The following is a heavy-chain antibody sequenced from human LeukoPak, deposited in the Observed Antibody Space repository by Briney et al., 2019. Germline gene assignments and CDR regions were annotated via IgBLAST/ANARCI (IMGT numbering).Heavy chain of an antibody. CDR2: IYANGGT. Sequence: PSETLSLTCTVSGGSISGYYWNWIRQSAGKGLEWIARIYANGGTNYNPSLRSRVSMSVDTSKNQFSLKLTSVTAADTAIYYCARDFTRNSYAVAEFFHPWGQGTLVSVSS. J-gene: IGHJ1*01. CDR3: ARDFTRNSYAVAEFFHP. D-gene: IGHD5-18*01. CDR1: GGSISGYY. V-gene: IGHV4-4*07.